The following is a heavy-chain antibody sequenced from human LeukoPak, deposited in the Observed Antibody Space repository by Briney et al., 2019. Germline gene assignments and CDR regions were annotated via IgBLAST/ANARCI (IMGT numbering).Heavy chain of an antibody. CDR3: AKDLVVPAAIPYNWFDP. D-gene: IGHD2-2*02. V-gene: IGHV3-23*01. CDR1: GFTFSSYA. CDR2: ISGSGGST. J-gene: IGHJ5*02. Sequence: GGSLRLSCAAPGFTFSSYAMSWVRQAPGKGLEWVSAISGSGGSTYYADSVKGRFTISRDNSKNTLYLQMNSLRAEDTAVYYCAKDLVVPAAIPYNWFDPWGQGTLVTVSS.